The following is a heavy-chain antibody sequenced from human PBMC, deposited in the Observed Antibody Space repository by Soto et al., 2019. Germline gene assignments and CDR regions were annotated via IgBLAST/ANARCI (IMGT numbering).Heavy chain of an antibody. CDR3: ASDLVGASDSYGLDV. V-gene: IGHV3-11*06. Sequence: GGSLRLSCAASGFSLSDNYMSWICQAPGKGLEYISYISGSGSDTNYADSVRDRFIISRDNSKNRLYLQMNSLRAEDTAVYYCASDLVGASDSYGLDVWGQGTPVTVSS. CDR1: GFSLSDNY. J-gene: IGHJ6*02. D-gene: IGHD1-26*01. CDR2: ISGSGSDT.